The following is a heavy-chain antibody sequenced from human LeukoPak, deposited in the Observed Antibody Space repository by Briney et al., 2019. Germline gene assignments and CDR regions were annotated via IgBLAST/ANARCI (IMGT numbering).Heavy chain of an antibody. CDR2: IYYSGST. Sequence: PSETLSLTCTVSGGSISSSSYYWGWIRQPPGKGLEWIGSIYYSGSTYYNPSLKSRVTISVDTSKNQFSLKLSSVTAADTAVYYCARRGSSSSRGIFDYWGQGTLVTVSS. CDR1: GGSISSSSYY. V-gene: IGHV4-39*01. CDR3: ARRGSSSSRGIFDY. D-gene: IGHD6-6*01. J-gene: IGHJ4*02.